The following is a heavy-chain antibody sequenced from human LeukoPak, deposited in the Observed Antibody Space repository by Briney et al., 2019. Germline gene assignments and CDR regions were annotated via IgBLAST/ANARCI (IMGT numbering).Heavy chain of an antibody. Sequence: GGSLRLSCAASGFTVSSNYMSWVRQAPGKGLEWVSAISGSGGSTYYADSVKGRFTISRDNSKNTLYLQMNSLRAEDTAVYYCAKDDAVVAATGDAFDIWGQGTMVTVSS. D-gene: IGHD2-15*01. CDR1: GFTVSSNY. V-gene: IGHV3-23*01. J-gene: IGHJ3*02. CDR3: AKDDAVVAATGDAFDI. CDR2: ISGSGGST.